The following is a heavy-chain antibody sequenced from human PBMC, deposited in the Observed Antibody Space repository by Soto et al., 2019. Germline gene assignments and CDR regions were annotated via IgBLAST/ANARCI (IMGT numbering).Heavy chain of an antibody. CDR3: ARQEATTVGYFDY. J-gene: IGHJ4*02. V-gene: IGHV3-11*06. Sequence: PGGSLRLSCAASGFTSSDYYMSWIGQAPGKGLEWVSYISSSGTYTNFADSVKGRFTISRDNAKNSLYLQMNSLRAEDTAVYYCARQEATTVGYFDYWGQGTLVTVSS. CDR1: GFTSSDYY. D-gene: IGHD5-12*01. CDR2: ISSSGTYT.